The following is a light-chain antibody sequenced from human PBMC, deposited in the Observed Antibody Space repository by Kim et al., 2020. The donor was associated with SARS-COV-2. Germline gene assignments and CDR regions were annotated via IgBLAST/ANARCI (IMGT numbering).Light chain of an antibody. J-gene: IGLJ3*02. CDR3: QVWDSGTVV. CDR1: DVGRKS. V-gene: IGLV3-9*01. Sequence: SYELTQPLSVSVALGQTARITCGGNDVGRKSVHWYQQKPGQAPVLVIYRDNNRPSGIPERFSGSNSGNTATLTISRAQAGDEADYYCQVWDSGTVVFGGGTKLTVL. CDR2: RDN.